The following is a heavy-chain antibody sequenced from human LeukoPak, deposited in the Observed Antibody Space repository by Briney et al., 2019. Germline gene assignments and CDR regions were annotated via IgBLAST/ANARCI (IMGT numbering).Heavy chain of an antibody. Sequence: GGSLRLSCAASGFTFSSYSMNWVRQAPGKGLEWVSSISSSSSYIYYADSLKGRFTISRDNAKNSLYLQMNSLRAEDTAVFYCARESHAGPYFDYWGQGTLVAVSS. CDR1: GFTFSSYS. CDR3: ARESHAGPYFDY. D-gene: IGHD2-8*01. V-gene: IGHV3-21*01. J-gene: IGHJ4*02. CDR2: ISSSSSYI.